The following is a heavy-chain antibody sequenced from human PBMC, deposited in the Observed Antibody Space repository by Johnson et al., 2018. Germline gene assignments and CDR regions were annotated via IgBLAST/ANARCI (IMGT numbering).Heavy chain of an antibody. CDR1: GFTFSDSA. J-gene: IGHJ6*02. D-gene: IGHD2-15*01. V-gene: IGHV3-73*02. CDR3: TRVAEGVATENYNGMDV. CDR2: IRGNSNSYAT. Sequence: VQLQESGGGLVQPGGSLKLSCASSGFTFSDSALHWVRQASGKGLEWVGRIRGNSNSYATAYAASVKGRFTISRDDSKNTAYLQMDSLKTEDTAMYYCTRVAEGVATENYNGMDVWGQGTTVTVSS.